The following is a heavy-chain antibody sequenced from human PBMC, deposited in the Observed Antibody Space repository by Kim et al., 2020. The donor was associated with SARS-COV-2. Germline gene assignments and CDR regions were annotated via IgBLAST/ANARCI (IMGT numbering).Heavy chain of an antibody. CDR1: GFTFSSYA. V-gene: IGHV3-30*04. CDR2: ISYDGSNK. D-gene: IGHD3-10*01. J-gene: IGHJ6*02. Sequence: GGSLRLSCAASGFTFSSYAMHWVRQAPGKGLEWVAFISYDGSNKYYADSVKGRFTISRDNSKNTLYLQMNSLRAEDTAVYYCARDITMVRGVALDVWGQGTTVTVSS. CDR3: ARDITMVRGVALDV.